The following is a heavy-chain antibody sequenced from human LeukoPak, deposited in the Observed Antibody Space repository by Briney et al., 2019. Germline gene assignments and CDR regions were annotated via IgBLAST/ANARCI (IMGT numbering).Heavy chain of an antibody. J-gene: IGHJ5*02. CDR3: TRLFAGNWFDP. CDR1: GFTFSGSA. Sequence: GGSLKLSCAASGFTFSGSAMHWVRQASGKGLEWVGRIRSKANSYATAYAASVKGRFTISRDDSKNTAYMQMNSLKTEDTAVYYCTRLFAGNWFDPWGQGTLVTVSS. V-gene: IGHV3-73*01. CDR2: IRSKANSYAT.